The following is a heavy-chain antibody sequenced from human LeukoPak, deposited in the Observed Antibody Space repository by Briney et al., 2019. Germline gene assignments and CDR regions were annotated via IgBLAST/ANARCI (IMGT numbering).Heavy chain of an antibody. D-gene: IGHD6-6*01. Sequence: SETLSLTCTVSGGSISSSSYYWGWIRQPPGKGLEWIGSIYYSGSTYYNPSLKSRVTISVDTSKNQFSLKLSSVTAADTAVYYCARGEYSTFDYWGQGTLVTVSS. J-gene: IGHJ4*02. V-gene: IGHV4-39*07. CDR2: IYYSGST. CDR1: GGSISSSSYY. CDR3: ARGEYSTFDY.